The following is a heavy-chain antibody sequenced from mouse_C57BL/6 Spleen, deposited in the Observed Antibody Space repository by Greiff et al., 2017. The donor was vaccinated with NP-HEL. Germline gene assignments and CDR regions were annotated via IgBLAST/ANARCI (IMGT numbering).Heavy chain of an antibody. J-gene: IGHJ3*01. D-gene: IGHD1-1*02. V-gene: IGHV1-82*01. CDR2: IYPGDGDT. Sequence: VQLQESGPELVKPGASVKISCKASGYAFSSSWMNWVKQRPGKGLEWIGRIYPGDGDTNYNGTFKGKATLTADKSSSTAYMQLSSLTSEDSAVYFCARNGGPWFAYWGQGTLVTVSA. CDR1: GYAFSSSW. CDR3: ARNGGPWFAY.